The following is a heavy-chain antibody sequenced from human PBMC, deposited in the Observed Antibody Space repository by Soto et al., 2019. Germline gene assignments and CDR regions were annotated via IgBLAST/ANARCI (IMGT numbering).Heavy chain of an antibody. CDR1: GGSFSGYY. Sequence: SETLSLTIAGYGGSFSGYYWSWPRQPPGKGLEWIGEINHSGSTNYNPSLKSRVTISVDTSKNQFSLKLSSVTAADTAVYYCARGSRIAAAGFRNWFDPWGQGTLVT. CDR3: ARGSRIAAAGFRNWFDP. V-gene: IGHV4-34*01. CDR2: INHSGST. J-gene: IGHJ5*02. D-gene: IGHD6-13*01.